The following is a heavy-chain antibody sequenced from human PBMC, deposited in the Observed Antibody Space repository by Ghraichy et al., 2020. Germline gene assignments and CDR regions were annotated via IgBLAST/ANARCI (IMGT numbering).Heavy chain of an antibody. Sequence: ASVKVSCKASGYTFTGYYMHWVRQAPGQGLEWMGWINPNSGGTNYAQKFQGRVTMTRDTSISTAYMELSRLRSDDTAVYYCAREGGSSGWAGEDAFDIWGQGTMVTVSS. CDR3: AREGGSSGWAGEDAFDI. V-gene: IGHV1-2*02. CDR1: GYTFTGYY. J-gene: IGHJ3*02. CDR2: INPNSGGT. D-gene: IGHD6-19*01.